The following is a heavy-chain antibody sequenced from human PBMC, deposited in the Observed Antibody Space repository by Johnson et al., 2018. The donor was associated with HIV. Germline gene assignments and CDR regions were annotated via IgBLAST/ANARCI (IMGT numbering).Heavy chain of an antibody. V-gene: IGHV3-64*04. CDR1: GFTFSRHP. CDR3: ARGLIIQLWLQAAFDI. D-gene: IGHD5-18*01. CDR2: IASLGDNT. J-gene: IGHJ3*02. Sequence: QVPLVESGGGVVQPGESLRLSCAPSGFTFSRHPMHWVRQAPGKGLEHVATIASLGDNTYYADSVKGRFTISRDNSKNTLYLQMNSLRAEDTAVYYCARGLIIQLWLQAAFDIWGQGTMVTVSS.